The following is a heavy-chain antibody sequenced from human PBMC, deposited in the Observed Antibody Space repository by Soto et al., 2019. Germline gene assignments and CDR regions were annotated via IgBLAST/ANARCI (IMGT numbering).Heavy chain of an antibody. J-gene: IGHJ3*02. CDR2: IYPGDSGT. Sequence: PGESLKISCKFSGYSFTSYWIGWVRQMPGKGLEWMGIIYPGDSGTRYSPSFQGHVTISADKSFTTAYLQWSSLKASDTAMYYCAQSPRLTEAFDIWGQGTMVTVSS. CDR1: GYSFTSYW. V-gene: IGHV5-51*01. CDR3: AQSPRLTEAFDI.